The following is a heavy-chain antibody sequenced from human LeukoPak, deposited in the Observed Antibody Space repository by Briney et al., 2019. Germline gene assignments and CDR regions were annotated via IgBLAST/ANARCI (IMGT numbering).Heavy chain of an antibody. D-gene: IGHD3-22*01. V-gene: IGHV4-39*01. J-gene: IGHJ4*02. CDR3: ARLDSSGYYRFDY. CDR1: GGSISSSSYY. Sequence: SETLSLTCTVSGGSISSSSYYWGWIRQPPGKGLKWIGSIFYSGSTYYNPSLKSRVTISVDTSKNQFSLKLSSVTAADTAVYYCARLDSSGYYRFDYWGQGTLVTVSS. CDR2: IFYSGST.